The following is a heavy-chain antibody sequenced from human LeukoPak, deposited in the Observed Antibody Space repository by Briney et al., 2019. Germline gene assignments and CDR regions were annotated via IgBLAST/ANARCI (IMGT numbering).Heavy chain of an antibody. V-gene: IGHV4-59*12. CDR2: IYFSGTT. CDR3: ASGGGPVDY. D-gene: IGHD3-10*01. CDR1: GGSISSY. Sequence: PSETLSLTCTVSGGSISSYWSWIRQSPGKGLEWIGYIYFSGTTNYNPSLKSRVTMSVDTSKNQFFLKLSSVTAADTAVYYCASGGGPVDYWGQGTLVTVSS. J-gene: IGHJ4*02.